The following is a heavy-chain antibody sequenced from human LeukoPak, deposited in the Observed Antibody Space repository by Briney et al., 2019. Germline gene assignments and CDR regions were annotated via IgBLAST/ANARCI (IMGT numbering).Heavy chain of an antibody. D-gene: IGHD1-26*01. J-gene: IGHJ4*02. Sequence: GGSLRLSCAASGFSFSTYWMHWVRQVPGRGLVWVSRINEDGTTITYADSVKGRFTISRDDAKNTLYLQMNSLRADDTAIYYCVRDFSGAVDSWGQGTLVTVSS. CDR3: VRDFSGAVDS. V-gene: IGHV3-74*01. CDR2: INEDGTTI. CDR1: GFSFSTYW.